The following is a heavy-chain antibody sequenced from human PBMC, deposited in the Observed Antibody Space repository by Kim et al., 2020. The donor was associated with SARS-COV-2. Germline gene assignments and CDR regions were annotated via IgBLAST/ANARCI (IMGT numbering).Heavy chain of an antibody. CDR3: ARDFSLDAFSSGWYGGDWFDT. CDR2: ISSSSSYI. D-gene: IGHD6-19*01. J-gene: IGHJ5*02. V-gene: IGHV3-21*01. CDR1: GFTFSSYS. Sequence: GGSLRLSCAASGFTFSSYSMNWVRQAPGKGLEWVSSISSSSSYIYYADSVKGRFTISRDNAKNSLYLQMNSLRAEDTAVYYCARDFSLDAFSSGWYGGDWFDTWGPGTLVTASS.